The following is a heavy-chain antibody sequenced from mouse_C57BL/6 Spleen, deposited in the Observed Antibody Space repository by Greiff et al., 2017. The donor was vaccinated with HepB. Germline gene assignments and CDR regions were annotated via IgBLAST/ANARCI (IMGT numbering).Heavy chain of an antibody. CDR1: GYTFTDYE. CDR3: TYYYGSSLDY. V-gene: IGHV1-15*01. D-gene: IGHD1-1*01. CDR2: IDPETGGT. J-gene: IGHJ2*01. Sequence: VQLQQSGAELVRPGASVTLSCKASGYTFTDYEMHWVKQTPVHGLEWIGAIDPETGGTAYNQKFKGKAILTADKSSSTAYMELRSLTSEDSAVYYCTYYYGSSLDYWGQGTTLTVSS.